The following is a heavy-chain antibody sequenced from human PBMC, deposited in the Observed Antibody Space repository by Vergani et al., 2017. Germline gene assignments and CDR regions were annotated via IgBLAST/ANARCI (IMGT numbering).Heavy chain of an antibody. Sequence: VQLVESGGGLVKPGGSLRLSCAASGFTFDDYAMHWVRQAPGKGLEWVSGISWNSGSIGYADSVKGRFTISRDNAKNSLYLQMNSLRAEDTALYYCARNLMTTVTTDFDPWGQGTLVTVSS. D-gene: IGHD4-17*01. CDR1: GFTFDDYA. CDR3: ARNLMTTVTTDFDP. J-gene: IGHJ5*02. CDR2: ISWNSGSI. V-gene: IGHV3-9*01.